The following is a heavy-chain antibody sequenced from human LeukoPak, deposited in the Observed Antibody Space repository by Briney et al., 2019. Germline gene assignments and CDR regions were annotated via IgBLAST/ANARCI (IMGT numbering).Heavy chain of an antibody. CDR2: IYHSGST. V-gene: IGHV4-38-2*01. CDR1: GYSISSGYY. J-gene: IGHJ6*03. Sequence: SETLSLTCAVSGYSISSGYYWGWIRQPPGKGLEWIGCIYHSGSTYYNPSLKSRVTISVDTSKNQFSLKLSSVTAADTAVYYCARHGGTTGYYYYDMDVWGKGTTVTVSS. D-gene: IGHD1-1*01. CDR3: ARHGGTTGYYYYDMDV.